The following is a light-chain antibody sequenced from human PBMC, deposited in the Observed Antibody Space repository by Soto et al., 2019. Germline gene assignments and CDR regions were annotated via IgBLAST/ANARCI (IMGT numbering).Light chain of an antibody. J-gene: IGKJ4*01. CDR2: WAS. CDR1: QRVLYNSDNKNY. Sequence: DIVMTQSPDSLAVSLGESATINCKSSQRVLYNSDNKNYLAWYQQKPGQPPKLLIYWASTRDSGVPDRFSGSGSGADLTLTISSLQAEDVAVYYCQQYYTTLTFGGGTKVEIK. V-gene: IGKV4-1*01. CDR3: QQYYTTLT.